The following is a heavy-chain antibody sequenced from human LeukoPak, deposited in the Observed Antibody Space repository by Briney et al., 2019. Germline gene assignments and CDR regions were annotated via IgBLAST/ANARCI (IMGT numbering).Heavy chain of an antibody. CDR3: ARDLKYSSSSTSWFDP. D-gene: IGHD6-6*01. J-gene: IGHJ5*02. V-gene: IGHV3-48*01. CDR2: ISSSSSTI. Sequence: GGSLRLSCAASGFTFSSYSMNWVRQAPGKGLEWVSSISSSSSTIYYADSVKGRFTISRDNAKNSLYLQMNSLRAEDTAVYYCARDLKYSSSSTSWFDPWGQGTLVTVSS. CDR1: GFTFSSYS.